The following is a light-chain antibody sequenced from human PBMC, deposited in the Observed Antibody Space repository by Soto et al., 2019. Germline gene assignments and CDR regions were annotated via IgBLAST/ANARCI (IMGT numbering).Light chain of an antibody. CDR3: AAWDDSLSAYV. J-gene: IGLJ1*01. Sequence: QSVLTQPPSASGTPGQRVTISCSGSSSNIGSNYVYWYQQLPGTAPKLLIYRNNHRPSGVPDRFSGSKSYTSASLAISGLRSEDEADYYCAAWDDSLSAYVFGAGTKLTVL. CDR2: RNN. CDR1: SSNIGSNY. V-gene: IGLV1-47*01.